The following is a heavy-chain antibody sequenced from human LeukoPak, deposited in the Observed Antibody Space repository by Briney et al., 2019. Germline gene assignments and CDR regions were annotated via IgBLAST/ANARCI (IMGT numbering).Heavy chain of an antibody. Sequence: GGSLRLSCAASGVTLSSCWMHWVRQAPGKGLMWVSRISINGSSTAYADSVKGRFTISRDNAKNTLYLQMNGLRAEDTAVYYCAIAAAGTKVDFHHWGQGTLVTVSS. CDR3: AIAAAGTKVDFHH. D-gene: IGHD6-13*01. J-gene: IGHJ1*01. CDR1: GVTLSSCW. V-gene: IGHV3-74*01. CDR2: ISINGSST.